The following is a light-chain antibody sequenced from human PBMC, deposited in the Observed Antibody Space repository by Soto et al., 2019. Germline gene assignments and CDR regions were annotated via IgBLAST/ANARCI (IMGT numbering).Light chain of an antibody. J-gene: IGKJ3*01. V-gene: IGKV2D-29*01. Sequence: DIVMTQTPLSLTVTPGQPASMSCKSSQSLLHSDGKTYLYWYLQKQGQPQQLLIYEVSKRFSGVPDLLSCRESWTALTLKISRVEAEDVLVYSGIQCTHFPRSTFGSGTKVDI. CDR2: EVS. CDR3: IQCTHFPRST. CDR1: QSLLHSDGKTY.